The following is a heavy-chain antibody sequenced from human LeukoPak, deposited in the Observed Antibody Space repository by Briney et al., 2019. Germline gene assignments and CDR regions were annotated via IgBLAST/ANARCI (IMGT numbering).Heavy chain of an antibody. Sequence: GGSLRLSCVASAFTFNTYSMNWVRQAPGQGLDWLSYISSDSGTIYYADSVKGRFTISRDSAQNSLYLQMNSLRAEDTAVYYCAREGRLRPSHIDYWGQGTLVTVSS. V-gene: IGHV3-48*04. D-gene: IGHD2-21*02. CDR3: AREGRLRPSHIDY. CDR1: AFTFNTYS. J-gene: IGHJ4*02. CDR2: ISSDSGTI.